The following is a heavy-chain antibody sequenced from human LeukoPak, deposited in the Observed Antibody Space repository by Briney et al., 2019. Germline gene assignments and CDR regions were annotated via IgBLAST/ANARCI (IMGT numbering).Heavy chain of an antibody. D-gene: IGHD6-19*01. Sequence: GGSLRLSCAASGFTFSSYAMSWVRQAPGKGLEWVSGISDSGGSTYYADSVKGRLTISRDNSKNTLYLQMNTLRAEDTAVYYCAKKRVAVAGSHYFDYWGQGALVTVSS. CDR1: GFTFSSYA. J-gene: IGHJ4*02. V-gene: IGHV3-23*01. CDR2: ISDSGGST. CDR3: AKKRVAVAGSHYFDY.